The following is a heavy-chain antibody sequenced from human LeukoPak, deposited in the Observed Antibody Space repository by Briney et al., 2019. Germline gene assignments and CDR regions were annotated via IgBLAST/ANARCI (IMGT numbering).Heavy chain of an antibody. J-gene: IGHJ3*02. CDR1: GGSISSSSYY. CDR2: MYYSGST. D-gene: IGHD3-22*01. V-gene: IGHV4-39*01. CDR3: ARTGSSGFYLDAFDI. Sequence: SETLSLTCTVSGGSISSSSYYWGWIRQPPGKGLEWTGSMYYSGSTYYNPSLKSRVTISVDTSKNQFSLKLSSATAADTAVYYCARTGSSGFYLDAFDIWGQGTMVTISS.